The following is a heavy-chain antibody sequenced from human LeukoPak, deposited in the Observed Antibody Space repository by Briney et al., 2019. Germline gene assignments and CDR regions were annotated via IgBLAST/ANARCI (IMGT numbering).Heavy chain of an antibody. Sequence: GGSLRLSCAASGFTFSGSAMHWVRQASGKGLEWVGRIRSKANSYATAYAASVKGRFTISRDDSKNMAYLQMNSLKTEDTAVYYCTRLIAAAGKDWGQGTLVTVSS. CDR2: IRSKANSYAT. D-gene: IGHD6-13*01. J-gene: IGHJ4*02. CDR1: GFTFSGSA. V-gene: IGHV3-73*01. CDR3: TRLIAAAGKD.